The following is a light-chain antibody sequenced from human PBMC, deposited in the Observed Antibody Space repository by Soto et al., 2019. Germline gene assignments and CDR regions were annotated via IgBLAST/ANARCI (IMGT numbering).Light chain of an antibody. V-gene: IGKV1-5*01. Sequence: DIQMTQFPSTLSASVGDRVTITCRASQTTNTWLAWYQQKPGTAPKLLIYDASSFEGGVPSRFSASGSGTEFTLNISSLTPDDLASYSCPQYIIYPYTFGQGTKVQIK. CDR3: PQYIIYPYT. CDR1: QTTNTW. CDR2: DAS. J-gene: IGKJ2*01.